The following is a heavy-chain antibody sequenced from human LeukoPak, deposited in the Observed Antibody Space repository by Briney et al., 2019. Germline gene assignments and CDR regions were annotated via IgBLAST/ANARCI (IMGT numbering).Heavy chain of an antibody. D-gene: IGHD3-22*01. CDR2: INPNSGGT. CDR3: ARDSPTSYYYDSSGIGEAFDI. J-gene: IGHJ3*02. CDR1: GYTFIGYY. V-gene: IGHV1-2*02. Sequence: ASVKVSCKASGYTFIGYYMHWVRQAPGQGLEWMGWINPNSGGTNYAQKLQGRVTMTTDTSTSTAYMELRSLRSDDTAVYYCARDSPTSYYYDSSGIGEAFDIWGQGTMVTVSS.